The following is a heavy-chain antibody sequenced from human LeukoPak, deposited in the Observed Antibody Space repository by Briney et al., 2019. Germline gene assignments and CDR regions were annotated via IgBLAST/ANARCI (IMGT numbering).Heavy chain of an antibody. V-gene: IGHV3-48*02. Sequence: GGSLRLSCAASGFTFSSYSMNWVRQAPGKGLEWVSYISSSSSTIFYADSVKGRFTISRDNAKNSLYLQMHSLRDEDTAVYYSARAWYSWGYYFDYWGQGTLVTVSS. CDR3: ARAWYSWGYYFDY. CDR2: ISSSSSTI. CDR1: GFTFSSYS. J-gene: IGHJ4*02. D-gene: IGHD1-26*01.